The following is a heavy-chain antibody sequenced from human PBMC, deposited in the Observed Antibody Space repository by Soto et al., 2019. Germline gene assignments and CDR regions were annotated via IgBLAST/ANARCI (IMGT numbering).Heavy chain of an antibody. D-gene: IGHD4-17*01. Sequence: QVQLQESGPGLVKPSQTLSLTCTVSGGSISSGDYYWSWIRQPPGKGLEWIGYIYYSGSTYYNPSLKSRVTISVDTSKNQFSLKLSSVTAADTAVYYCARVPTTMTTVGGTFDYWGQGTLVTVSS. V-gene: IGHV4-30-4*01. CDR3: ARVPTTMTTVGGTFDY. CDR1: GGSISSGDYY. J-gene: IGHJ4*02. CDR2: IYYSGST.